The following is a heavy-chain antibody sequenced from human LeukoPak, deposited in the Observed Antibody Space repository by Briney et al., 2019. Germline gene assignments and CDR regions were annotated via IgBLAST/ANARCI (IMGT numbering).Heavy chain of an antibody. D-gene: IGHD5-18*01. V-gene: IGHV3-30*03. CDR3: ATDTWWFDP. CDR1: GFTFSSYG. J-gene: IGHJ5*02. CDR2: ISYDGSNK. Sequence: PGRSLRLSCAASGFTFSSYGMHWVRQAPGKGLEWVAVISYDGSNKYYADSVKGRFTISRDNSKNTLYLQVNSLRAEDTAVYYCATDTWWFDPWGQGTLVTVSS.